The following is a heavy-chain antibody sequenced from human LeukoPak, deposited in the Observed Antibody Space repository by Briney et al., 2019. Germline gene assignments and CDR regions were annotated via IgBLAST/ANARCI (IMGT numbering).Heavy chain of an antibody. CDR2: ISSSGSTI. Sequence: PGGSLRLSCAAYGFTFSSYEMNWVRQAPGKGLEWVSYISSSGSTIYYADSVKGRFTISRDNAKNSLYLQMNSLRAEDTAVYYCANSPFWSGYSPRDYWGQGTLVTVSS. CDR3: ANSPFWSGYSPRDY. D-gene: IGHD3-3*01. J-gene: IGHJ4*02. V-gene: IGHV3-48*03. CDR1: GFTFSSYE.